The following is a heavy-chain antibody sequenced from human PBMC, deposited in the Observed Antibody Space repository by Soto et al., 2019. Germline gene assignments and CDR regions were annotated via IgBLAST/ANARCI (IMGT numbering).Heavy chain of an antibody. Sequence: PGGSLRLSCAASGFTVSSYGMHWVRQAPGKGLEWVAVISYDGSNKYYADSVKGRFTISRDNSKNTLYLQMNSLRAEDTAVYYCAIDTPYYYDSSGPLDAFDIWGQGTMVTVSS. D-gene: IGHD3-22*01. CDR3: AIDTPYYYDSSGPLDAFDI. CDR2: ISYDGSNK. CDR1: GFTVSSYG. J-gene: IGHJ3*02. V-gene: IGHV3-30*03.